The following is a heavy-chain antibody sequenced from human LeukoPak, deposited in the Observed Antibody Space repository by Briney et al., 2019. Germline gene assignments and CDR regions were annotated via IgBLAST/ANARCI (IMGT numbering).Heavy chain of an antibody. V-gene: IGHV3-21*01. CDR1: GFAFSSYS. CDR2: ISSSSYI. D-gene: IGHD3-16*01. Sequence: PGGSLRLSCAASGFAFSSYSMNWVRQAPGKGLEWVSSISSSSYIYYADSVEGRFTISRDNAKNSLYLQMNSLRAEDTAVYYCARGRGTYFDYWGQGTLVTVSS. CDR3: ARGRGTYFDY. J-gene: IGHJ4*02.